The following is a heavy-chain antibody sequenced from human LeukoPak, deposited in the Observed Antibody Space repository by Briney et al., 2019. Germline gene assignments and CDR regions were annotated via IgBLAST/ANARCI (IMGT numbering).Heavy chain of an antibody. V-gene: IGHV7-4-1*02. Sequence: ASVKVSCKASGYTFTSYAMNWVRQAPGQGLEWMGWINTNTGNPTYAQGFTGRFVFSLDTSVSTAYLQISSLKAEDTAVYYCARDRTGGNLILNWFDPWGQGTLVTVSS. CDR3: ARDRTGGNLILNWFDP. CDR2: INTNTGNP. J-gene: IGHJ5*02. CDR1: GYTFTSYA. D-gene: IGHD4-23*01.